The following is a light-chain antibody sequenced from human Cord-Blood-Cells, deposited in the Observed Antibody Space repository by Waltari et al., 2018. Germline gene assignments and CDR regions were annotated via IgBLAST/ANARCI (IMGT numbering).Light chain of an antibody. CDR2: RNN. CDR3: AAWDDSLSGWV. CDR1: TSTIGRNY. J-gene: IGLJ3*02. Sequence: QSVLTPPPSASGTPGQRVTTPCSGTTSTIGRNYVYWYQQLPGTAPNLLIYRNNQRPSGVPDRFSGSKSGTSASLAISGLRSEDEADYYCAAWDDSLSGWVFGGGTKLTVL. V-gene: IGLV1-47*01.